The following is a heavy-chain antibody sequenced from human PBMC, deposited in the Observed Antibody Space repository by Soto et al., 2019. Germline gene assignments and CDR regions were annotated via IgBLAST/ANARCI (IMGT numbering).Heavy chain of an antibody. J-gene: IGHJ6*02. CDR2: IYYSGST. D-gene: IGHD5-12*01. CDR3: AREGGVATPIGMEV. CDR1: GCSIRGYY. Sequence: XETLSLTCTVAGCSIRGYYWSWIRQPPGKGLDWIGYIYYSGSTNYNPSLKGRVTMSVDTSKNQFSLNLNSVTAADTAVYFCAREGGVATPIGMEVWGQGTTVTVS. V-gene: IGHV4-59*01.